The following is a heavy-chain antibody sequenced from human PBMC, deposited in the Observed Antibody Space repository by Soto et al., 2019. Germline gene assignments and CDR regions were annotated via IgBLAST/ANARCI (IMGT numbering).Heavy chain of an antibody. V-gene: IGHV1-2*02. CDR2: INPNSGGT. Sequence: GASVKVSCKASGYTFTGYYMHWVRQAPGQGLEWMGWINPNSGGTNYAQKFQGRVTMTRDTSISTAYMELSRLRSDDTAVYYCARHLPAAINYYCGMDVWGQGTTVTVSS. CDR3: ARHLPAAINYYCGMDV. CDR1: GYTFTGYY. J-gene: IGHJ6*02. D-gene: IGHD2-2*01.